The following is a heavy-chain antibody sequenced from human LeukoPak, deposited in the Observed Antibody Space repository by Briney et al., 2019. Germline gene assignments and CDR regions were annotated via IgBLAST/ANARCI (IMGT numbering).Heavy chain of an antibody. Sequence: GGSLRLSCAASGFTFSDYYMSWIRQAPGKGLEWVSYISRSGSTIYYADFVKGRFTISRDNAKNSLYLQMNSLRAEDTAVYYCARGNSSGWYPYYYYGMDVWGQGTTVTVSS. D-gene: IGHD6-19*01. CDR3: ARGNSSGWYPYYYYGMDV. CDR1: GFTFSDYY. V-gene: IGHV3-11*01. J-gene: IGHJ6*02. CDR2: ISRSGSTI.